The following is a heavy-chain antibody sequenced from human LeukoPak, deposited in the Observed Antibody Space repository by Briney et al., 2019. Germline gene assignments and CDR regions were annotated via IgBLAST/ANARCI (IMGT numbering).Heavy chain of an antibody. CDR3: ARAESHYYYYGMDV. J-gene: IGHJ6*02. V-gene: IGHV4-31*03. CDR1: GGSISSGGYY. Sequence: PSETLSLTCTVSGGSISSGGYYWSWIRQHPGKGLEWIGYIYYSGSTYYNPSPKSRVTISVDTSKNQFSLKLSSVTAADTAVYYCARAESHYYYYGMDVWGQGTTVTVSS. CDR2: IYYSGST.